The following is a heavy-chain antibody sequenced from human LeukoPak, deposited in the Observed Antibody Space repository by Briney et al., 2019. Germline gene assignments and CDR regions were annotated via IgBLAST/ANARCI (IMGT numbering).Heavy chain of an antibody. CDR2: IYTSGST. CDR1: GGSISSYY. V-gene: IGHV4-4*07. J-gene: IGHJ6*03. D-gene: IGHD6-19*01. Sequence: SETLSLTGSVSGGSISSYYWSWIRQPAGKGLEWIGRIYTSGSTNYNPSLKSRVTISVDTSKNQFSLKLRSVTAADTAVYYCARGGSGRNYYYYYMDVWGKGTTVTISS. CDR3: ARGGSGRNYYYYYMDV.